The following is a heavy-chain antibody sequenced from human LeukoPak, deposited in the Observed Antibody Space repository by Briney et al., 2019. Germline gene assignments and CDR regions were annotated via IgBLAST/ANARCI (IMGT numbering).Heavy chain of an antibody. CDR1: GGSISSGDYY. V-gene: IGHV4-30-4*08. CDR2: IYYSGST. CDR3: ARSSAAGTLWYFDL. D-gene: IGHD6-13*01. J-gene: IGHJ2*01. Sequence: PSETLSLTCTVSGGSISSGDYYWSWIRQPPGKGLEWIGYIYYSGSTYYNPSLKSRVTISVDTSKNQFSLKLSSVTAADTAVYYCARSSAAGTLWYFDLWGRGTLVTVSS.